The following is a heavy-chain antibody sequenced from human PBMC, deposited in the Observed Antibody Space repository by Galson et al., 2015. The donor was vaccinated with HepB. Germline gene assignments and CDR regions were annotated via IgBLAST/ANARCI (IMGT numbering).Heavy chain of an antibody. V-gene: IGHV3-7*01. D-gene: IGHD3-3*01. CDR1: GFTFSSYW. J-gene: IGHJ6*03. CDR2: IKQDGSEK. CDR3: ARVPEVLRFLEWFHYYYYYMDV. Sequence: SLRLSCAASGFTFSSYWMSWVRQAPGKGLEWVANIKQDGSEKYYVDSVKGRFTISRDNAKNSLYLQMNSLRAEDTAVYYCARVPEVLRFLEWFHYYYYYMDVWGKGTTVTVSS.